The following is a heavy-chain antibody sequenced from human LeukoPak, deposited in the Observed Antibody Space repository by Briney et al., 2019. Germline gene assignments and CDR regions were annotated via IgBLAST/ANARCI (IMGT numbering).Heavy chain of an antibody. CDR2: VSGNGGST. Sequence: GGSLRLSCAASRFTFNNFAMSWVRQAPGKGLEWVSAVSGNGGSTYYADSVKGRFTISRDNSKNTLYLQMNSLRAEDTAVYYCANFPQSDYWGQGTLVTVSS. J-gene: IGHJ4*02. V-gene: IGHV3-23*01. CDR3: ANFPQSDY. CDR1: RFTFNNFA.